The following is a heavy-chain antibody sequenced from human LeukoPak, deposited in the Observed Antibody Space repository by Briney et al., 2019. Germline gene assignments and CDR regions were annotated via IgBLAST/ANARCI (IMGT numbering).Heavy chain of an antibody. CDR2: ISGSGDNT. Sequence: GGSLRLSCAASGFTFDDYGMTWVRQAPGKGLEWVSSISGSGDNTSYADSVKGRFSISRDNSKNTLYLQMNSLRAEDTAVYYCARDYGGSSPFDYWGQGTLVTVSS. V-gene: IGHV3-23*01. J-gene: IGHJ4*02. CDR3: ARDYGGSSPFDY. D-gene: IGHD4-23*01. CDR1: GFTFDDYG.